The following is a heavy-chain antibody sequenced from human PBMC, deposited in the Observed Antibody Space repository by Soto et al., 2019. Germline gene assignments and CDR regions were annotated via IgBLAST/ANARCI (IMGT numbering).Heavy chain of an antibody. V-gene: IGHV4-59*01. CDR2: IYYSGST. CDR1: GGSISSYY. CDR3: ARDSGETYYYGSGTSYYYGMDV. Sequence: QVQLQESGPGLVKPSETLSLTCTVSGGSISSYYWSWIRQPPGKGLEWIGYIYYSGSTNYNPSLKSRVTISVDTSKNQFSLKLSSVTAADTAVYYCARDSGETYYYGSGTSYYYGMDVWGQGTTVTVSS. D-gene: IGHD3-10*01. J-gene: IGHJ6*02.